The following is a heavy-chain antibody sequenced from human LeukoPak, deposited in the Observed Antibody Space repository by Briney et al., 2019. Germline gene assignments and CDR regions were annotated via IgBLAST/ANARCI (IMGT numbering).Heavy chain of an antibody. CDR1: GGSISSDY. V-gene: IGHV4-59*08. CDR3: ARGPSDYGDYYYYGMDV. CDR2: IYYSGST. J-gene: IGHJ6*02. D-gene: IGHD4-17*01. Sequence: SETLSLTCTVSGGSISSDYWSWIRQPPGKGLEWVGYIYYSGSTNYNPSLKSRVTISVDTSKNQFSLKLSSVTAADTAVYYCARGPSDYGDYYYYGMDVWGQGTTVTVSS.